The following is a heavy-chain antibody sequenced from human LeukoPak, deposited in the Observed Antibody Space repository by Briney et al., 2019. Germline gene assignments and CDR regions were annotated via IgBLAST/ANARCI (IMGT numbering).Heavy chain of an antibody. Sequence: SETLSLTCTVSGGSISSGSYYWSWIRQPAGKGLEWIGRIYTSGSTNYNPSLKSRVTISVDTSKNQFSLKLSSVTAADTAVYYCARPRSITIFGVVERDMDVWGKGTTVTVSS. CDR2: IYTSGST. CDR3: ARPRSITIFGVVERDMDV. D-gene: IGHD3-3*01. CDR1: GGSISSGSYY. J-gene: IGHJ6*03. V-gene: IGHV4-61*02.